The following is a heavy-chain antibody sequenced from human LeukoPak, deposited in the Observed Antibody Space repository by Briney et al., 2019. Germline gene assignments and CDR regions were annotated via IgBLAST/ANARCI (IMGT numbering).Heavy chain of an antibody. Sequence: GGSLRLSCAASGFTLSSYGIHWVRQAPGKGLEWVAVIWYDGSNKYYTDSVKGRFTISRDNSKNTLYLQMNSLRAEDTAVYYCARPSTSGIAAAGLKYWGQGTLVTVSS. J-gene: IGHJ4*02. CDR2: IWYDGSNK. V-gene: IGHV3-33*01. CDR1: GFTLSSYG. CDR3: ARPSTSGIAAAGLKY. D-gene: IGHD6-13*01.